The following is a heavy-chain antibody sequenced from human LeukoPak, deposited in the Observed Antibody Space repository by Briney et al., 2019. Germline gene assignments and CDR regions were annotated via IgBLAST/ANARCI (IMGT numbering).Heavy chain of an antibody. CDR3: ARDQEDSGFDY. CDR2: IWYDGSNK. CDR1: GFTFSSYG. V-gene: IGHV3-33*01. D-gene: IGHD3-22*01. Sequence: VSSLTLSCAASGFTFSSYGMHWVRQAPGQGLEWVAVIWYDGSNKYYADSVQGRFTISRDNSKNTLYLQMNSLRAEDTAVYYCARDQEDSGFDYWGQGTLVTVSS. J-gene: IGHJ4*02.